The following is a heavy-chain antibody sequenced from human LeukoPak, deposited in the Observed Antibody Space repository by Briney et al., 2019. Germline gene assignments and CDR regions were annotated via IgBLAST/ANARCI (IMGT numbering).Heavy chain of an antibody. CDR2: ISWNSGSI. CDR3: AKDQTGPVDV. J-gene: IGHJ6*02. D-gene: IGHD1-1*01. Sequence: GGSLRLSCAASGFTFDDYAMHWVRRAPGKGLEWVSGISWNSGSIGYADSVKGRFTISRDNAKNSLYLQMNSLRAEDTALYYCAKDQTGPVDVWGQGTTVTVSS. V-gene: IGHV3-9*01. CDR1: GFTFDDYA.